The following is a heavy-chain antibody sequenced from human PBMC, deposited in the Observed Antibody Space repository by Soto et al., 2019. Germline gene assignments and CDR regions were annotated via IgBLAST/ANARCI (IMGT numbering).Heavy chain of an antibody. V-gene: IGHV4-30-4*01. J-gene: IGHJ4*02. Sequence: SETLSLTCTVSGGSVTSDEDYWTWIRQTPGKGLEWIGYISNSGSTGYNPSLKTRLSMSVDRSKNQFTLRLTSVTAADTAVYFCATESGSTYGYFDHWGQGTQVTVSS. CDR3: ATESGSTYGYFDH. CDR2: ISNSGST. D-gene: IGHD5-18*01. CDR1: GGSVTSDEDY.